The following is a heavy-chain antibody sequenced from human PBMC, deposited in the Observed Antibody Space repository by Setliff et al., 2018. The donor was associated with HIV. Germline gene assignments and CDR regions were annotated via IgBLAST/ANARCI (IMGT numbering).Heavy chain of an antibody. V-gene: IGHV4-61*01. CDR1: DASISTSNFL. CDR2: IYYSGST. CDR3: AREGRRITIFGVVIHQPDYYYGMDV. D-gene: IGHD3-3*01. J-gene: IGHJ6*02. Sequence: KASETLSLTCTVSDASISTSNFLWGWIRQPPGKGLEWIGYIYYSGSTNYNPSPKSRVTISVDTSKNQFSLKLSSVTAADTAVYYCAREGRRITIFGVVIHQPDYYYGMDVWGQGTTVTVS.